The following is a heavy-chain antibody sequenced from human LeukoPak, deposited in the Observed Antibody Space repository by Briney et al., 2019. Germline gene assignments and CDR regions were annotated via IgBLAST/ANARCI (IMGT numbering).Heavy chain of an antibody. D-gene: IGHD4-17*01. Sequence: GGSLRLSCAASGFTFSSYSMNWVRQAPGKGLEWVSSISSSSSYIYYADSVRGRFTVSRDNAKNSLYLQMNSLRAEDTAVYYCARDLDYGDYAFDYWGQGTLVTVSS. CDR2: ISSSSSYI. V-gene: IGHV3-21*01. CDR1: GFTFSSYS. CDR3: ARDLDYGDYAFDY. J-gene: IGHJ4*02.